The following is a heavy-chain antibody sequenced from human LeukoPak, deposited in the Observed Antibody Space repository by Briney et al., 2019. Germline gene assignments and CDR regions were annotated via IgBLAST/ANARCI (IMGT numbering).Heavy chain of an antibody. CDR3: ARARAVAGTAPGY. Sequence: GGSLRLSCAASGFLVNANHMNWVRQAPGKGLEWVSIIYSSDYIYYADSVKGRFTISRDNSKNTLYLQMNSLRVEDSAVYYCARARAVAGTAPGYWGQGTLVTVSS. D-gene: IGHD6-19*01. V-gene: IGHV3-66*01. CDR1: GFLVNANH. J-gene: IGHJ4*02. CDR2: IYSSDYI.